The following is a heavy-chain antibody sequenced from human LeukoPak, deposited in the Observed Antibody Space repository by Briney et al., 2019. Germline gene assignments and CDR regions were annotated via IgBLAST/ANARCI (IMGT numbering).Heavy chain of an antibody. CDR1: GFTFSSYS. CDR3: AKHLWRDLLYFGEGYYFGS. Sequence: PGGSLRLSCAASGFTFSSYSMNWVRQAPGKGLEWVSYISSSSSTIYYADSVKGRFTISRDNSKNTLYLQMNSLRVEDTAVYYCAKHLWRDLLYFGEGYYFGSWGQGTLVTVSS. CDR2: ISSSSSTI. J-gene: IGHJ4*02. V-gene: IGHV3-48*01. D-gene: IGHD3-10*01.